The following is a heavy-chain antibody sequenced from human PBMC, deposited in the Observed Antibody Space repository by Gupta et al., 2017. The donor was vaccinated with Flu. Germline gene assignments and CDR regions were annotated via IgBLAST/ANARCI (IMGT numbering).Heavy chain of an antibody. Sequence: VRKRPGNGLEWKEKINPDGREINYEDSEKGRVTISRDNGKNSLYLQMNSLRVEDTAKYYCATDKAYFAFDIWGLWTRVTVSS. CDR3: ATDKAYFAFDI. D-gene: IGHD2-21*01. J-gene: IGHJ3*02. V-gene: IGHV3-7*01. CDR2: INPDGREI.